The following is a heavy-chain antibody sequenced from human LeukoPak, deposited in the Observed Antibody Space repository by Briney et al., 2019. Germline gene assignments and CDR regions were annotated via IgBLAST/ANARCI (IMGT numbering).Heavy chain of an antibody. D-gene: IGHD3-16*01. Sequence: PSETLSLTCTVSGGSISSYYWSWIRQPPGKGLEWIGRIYTSGSTNYKPSLKSRVTMSVDTSKNQFSLKLSSVTAADTAVYYCASAPTYYDYVWGTSYAFDIWGQGTMVTVSS. V-gene: IGHV4-4*07. CDR3: ASAPTYYDYVWGTSYAFDI. CDR1: GGSISSYY. CDR2: IYTSGST. J-gene: IGHJ3*02.